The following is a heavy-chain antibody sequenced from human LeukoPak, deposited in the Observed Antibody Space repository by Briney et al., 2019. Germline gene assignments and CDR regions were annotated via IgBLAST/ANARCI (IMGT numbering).Heavy chain of an antibody. Sequence: PSETLSLTCTVSGGSISSYYWSWIRQPPGKGLEWIGYIYYSGSTNYNPSLKSRVTISVDTAKNHCSLRLGSVTAADTAVYYCARRSRSCWYVDYWGQGTLVTVRS. J-gene: IGHJ4*02. V-gene: IGHV4-59*01. CDR3: ARRSRSCWYVDY. D-gene: IGHD6-19*01. CDR2: IYYSGST. CDR1: GGSISSYY.